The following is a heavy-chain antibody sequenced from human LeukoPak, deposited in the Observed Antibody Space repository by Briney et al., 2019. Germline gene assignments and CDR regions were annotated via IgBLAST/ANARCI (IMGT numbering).Heavy chain of an antibody. J-gene: IGHJ4*02. Sequence: GGSLRPSCAAPGLTFRSFGLPWVRKAPGKGLGWGAVIWYDGSNKYYADSVKGRFTISRDNSKNTLYPQMNSLRAEDTAVYYCARDGYYYDSSGYYWDWGQGTLVTVSS. V-gene: IGHV3-33*01. CDR1: GLTFRSFG. CDR2: IWYDGSNK. D-gene: IGHD3-22*01. CDR3: ARDGYYYDSSGYYWD.